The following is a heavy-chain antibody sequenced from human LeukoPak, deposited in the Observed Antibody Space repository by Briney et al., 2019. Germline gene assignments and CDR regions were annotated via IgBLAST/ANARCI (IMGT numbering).Heavy chain of an antibody. CDR1: GGSFSGYY. CDR2: INHSGST. CDR3: ARGKPWFDP. D-gene: IGHD1-14*01. V-gene: IGHV4-34*01. J-gene: IGHJ5*02. Sequence: PSETLSLTCAVYGGSFSGYYWSWIRQPPGKGLEWIGEINHSGSTNYDPSLKSRVTISVDTSKSQFSLRLNSVTAADTAVYYYARGKPWFDPWGQGTLVTVSS.